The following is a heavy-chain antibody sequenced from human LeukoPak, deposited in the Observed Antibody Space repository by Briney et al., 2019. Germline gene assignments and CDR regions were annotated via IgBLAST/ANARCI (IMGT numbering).Heavy chain of an antibody. CDR3: ARDASPSYYDSSGYYPVSFDI. CDR2: ISSSSSTI. CDR1: GFTFSSYS. Sequence: GGSLRLSCAASGFTFSSYSMNWVRQAPGKGLEWVSYISSSSSTIYYADSVKGRFTISRDNAKNSLYLQMNSLRAEDTAVYYCARDASPSYYDSSGYYPVSFDIWGQGTMVTVSS. J-gene: IGHJ3*02. D-gene: IGHD3-22*01. V-gene: IGHV3-48*01.